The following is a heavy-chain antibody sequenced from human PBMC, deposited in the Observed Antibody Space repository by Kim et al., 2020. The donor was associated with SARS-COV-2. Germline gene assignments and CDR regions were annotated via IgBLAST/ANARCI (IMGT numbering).Heavy chain of an antibody. Sequence: SETLSLTCAVYGGSFSGYYWNWIRQPPGKGLEWIGEINHSGSTNYNPSLKSRVTISVDTSKNQFSLKMSSVTAADTAVYYCARGKYSSGPTLNYYYYYG. CDR2: INHSGST. V-gene: IGHV4-34*01. D-gene: IGHD6-19*01. CDR3: ARGKYSSGPTLNYYYYYG. J-gene: IGHJ6*01. CDR1: GGSFSGYY.